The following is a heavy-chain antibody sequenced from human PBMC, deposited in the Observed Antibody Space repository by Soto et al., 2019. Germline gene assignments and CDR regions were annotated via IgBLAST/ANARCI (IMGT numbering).Heavy chain of an antibody. J-gene: IGHJ4*02. Sequence: PSETLSLTCTVSGGSISSGGYYWSWIRQHPGKGLEWIGYIYYSRSTYYNPSLKSRVTISVDTSKNQFSLKLSSVTAADTAVYYCARYSIAARPGFDYWGQGTLVTVSS. V-gene: IGHV4-31*03. CDR3: ARYSIAARPGFDY. CDR1: GGSISSGGYY. D-gene: IGHD6-6*01. CDR2: IYYSRST.